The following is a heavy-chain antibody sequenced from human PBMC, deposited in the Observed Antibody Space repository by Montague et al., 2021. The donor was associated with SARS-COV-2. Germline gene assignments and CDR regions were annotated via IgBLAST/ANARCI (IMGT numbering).Heavy chain of an antibody. J-gene: IGHJ6*02. D-gene: IGHD3-22*01. V-gene: IGHV4-39*07. CDR3: ARDTRVTMLVVVNRYGMDV. Sequence: SETLSLTCTVSGGAISSSSYYWGWIRQPPGKGLEWIGSIYYSGSTYYNPSLKSRVTISVDTSKNQFSLKLSSVTAADTAVYYCARDTRVTMLVVVNRYGMDVWGPGTTVTVSS. CDR1: GGAISSSSYY. CDR2: IYYSGST.